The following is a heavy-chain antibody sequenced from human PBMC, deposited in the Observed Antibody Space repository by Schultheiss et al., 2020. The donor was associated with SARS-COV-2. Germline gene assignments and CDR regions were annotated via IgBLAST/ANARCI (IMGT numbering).Heavy chain of an antibody. V-gene: IGHV5-51*01. Sequence: GESLKISCKGSGYSFTSNWVGWVRQMPGKGLEWMGLTYPGDSDTRYSPSFQGQVTISADKSISTAYLQWSSLKASDTAIYYCARLAGFRSRNYYHGMDVWGQGTTVTVSS. D-gene: IGHD6-13*01. CDR1: GYSFTSNW. CDR2: TYPGDSDT. J-gene: IGHJ6*02. CDR3: ARLAGFRSRNYYHGMDV.